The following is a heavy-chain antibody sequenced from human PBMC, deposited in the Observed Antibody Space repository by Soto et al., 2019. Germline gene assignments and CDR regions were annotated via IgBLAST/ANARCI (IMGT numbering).Heavy chain of an antibody. V-gene: IGHV3-23*01. D-gene: IGHD6-19*01. J-gene: IGHJ4*02. CDR2: MSSST. Sequence: PVGSLRLSCVVSGFTFINYAMTWFRQAPVKGLEWVPSMSSSTYYTDSVKGRFTISRDNSKNTLYLQMNSLRAQDTAMYYCAKGSSWSEFEYWGQGTLVTVSS. CDR3: AKGSSWSEFEY. CDR1: GFTFINYA.